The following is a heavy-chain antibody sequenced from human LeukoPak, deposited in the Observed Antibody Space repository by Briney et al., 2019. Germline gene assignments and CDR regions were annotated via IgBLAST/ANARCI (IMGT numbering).Heavy chain of an antibody. V-gene: IGHV4-34*01. CDR3: ARESPSDTAMTS. Sequence: SETLSLTCAVYGGSFSGYYWSWIRQPPGKGLEWIGEINHSGSTNYNPSLKSRVTISVDTSKNQFSLKLSSVTAADTAVYYCARESPSDTAMTSWGQGTLVTVSS. CDR2: INHSGST. J-gene: IGHJ5*02. D-gene: IGHD5-18*01. CDR1: GGSFSGYY.